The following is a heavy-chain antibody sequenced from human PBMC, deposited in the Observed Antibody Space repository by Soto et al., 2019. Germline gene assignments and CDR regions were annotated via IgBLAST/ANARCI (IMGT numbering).Heavy chain of an antibody. CDR3: ARMAVTTFYYYAMDV. Sequence: SETLSLTCAAYGYSIRSSDWCGWIRQPPGKGLEWIGYITHGGSTNYNPSLKRRVTMSVDPSKNQFSLNLTSVTAVDTAVYYCARMAVTTFYYYAMDVWGQGTTVTVSS. J-gene: IGHJ6*02. D-gene: IGHD6-19*01. CDR2: ITHGGST. CDR1: GYSIRSSDW. V-gene: IGHV4-28*01.